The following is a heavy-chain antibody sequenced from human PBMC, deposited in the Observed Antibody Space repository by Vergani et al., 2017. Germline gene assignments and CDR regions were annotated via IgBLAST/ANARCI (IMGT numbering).Heavy chain of an antibody. CDR2: ISSSSSYI. Sequence: EVPLVESGGGLVKPGGSLRLSCAASGFTFSSYSMNWVRQAPGKGLEWVSSISSSSSYIYYADSVKGRFTISRDNAKNSLYLQMNSLRAEDTAVYYCARRVEMAGSDAFDIWGQGTMVTVSS. V-gene: IGHV3-21*01. J-gene: IGHJ3*02. D-gene: IGHD5-24*01. CDR3: ARRVEMAGSDAFDI. CDR1: GFTFSSYS.